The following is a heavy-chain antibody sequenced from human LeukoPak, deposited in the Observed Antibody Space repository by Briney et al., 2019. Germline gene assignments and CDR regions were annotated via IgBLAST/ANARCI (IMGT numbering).Heavy chain of an antibody. CDR1: GGSISSGGYS. Sequence: TLSLTCAVSGGSISSGGYSWSWIRQLPGKGLEWIGYIYYDGSTYYNPSLKSRVTLSVDTSKNQFSLNLSSVTAADTAVYYCARDKRYYGTSDFYDSHSPDAFDIWGQGTMVTVSS. V-gene: IGHV4-30-4*07. D-gene: IGHD3-22*01. J-gene: IGHJ3*02. CDR3: ARDKRYYGTSDFYDSHSPDAFDI. CDR2: IYYDGST.